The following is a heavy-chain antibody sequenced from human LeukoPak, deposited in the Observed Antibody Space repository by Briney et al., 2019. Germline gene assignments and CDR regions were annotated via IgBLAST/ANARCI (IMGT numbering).Heavy chain of an antibody. CDR3: ARTLCGYSYVNY. Sequence: SETLSLTCTVSGGSISSYYWSWIRQPPGKGLEWIGYIYYSGSTNYNPSLKSRVTISVDTSKNQFSLKLSSVTAADTAVYYCARTLCGYSYVNYWGQGTLVTVSS. D-gene: IGHD5-18*01. V-gene: IGHV4-59*01. CDR1: GGSISSYY. CDR2: IYYSGST. J-gene: IGHJ4*02.